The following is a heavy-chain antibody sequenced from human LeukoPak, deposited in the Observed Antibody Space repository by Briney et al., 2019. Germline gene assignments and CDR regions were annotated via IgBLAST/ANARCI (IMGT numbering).Heavy chain of an antibody. J-gene: IGHJ4*02. Sequence: NPSETLSLTCTVSGGSISSSGYYWGWIRQPPGKGLEWIGSIYYSGSTYYNPSLKSRVTISVDTSKNQFSLKLSSVTAADTAVYYCARHGGGRNYYDSSGYYYGLDFDYWGQGTLVTVSS. D-gene: IGHD3-22*01. CDR1: GGSISSSGYY. CDR3: ARHGGGRNYYDSSGYYYGLDFDY. CDR2: IYYSGST. V-gene: IGHV4-39*01.